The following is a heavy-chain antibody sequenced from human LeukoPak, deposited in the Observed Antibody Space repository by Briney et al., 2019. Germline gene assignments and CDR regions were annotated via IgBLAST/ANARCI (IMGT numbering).Heavy chain of an antibody. CDR3: TTNDAFDI. CDR2: IKRKADGGPT. CDR1: GFTFSDAW. J-gene: IGHJ3*02. Sequence: GGSLRLSRVASGFTFSDAWVNWVRQAPGKGLEWVGRIKRKADGGPTDYAAPVKGRFTISRDDSKDTLYLQMNSLKTEDTAMYYCTTNDAFDIWGQGTMVTVSS. V-gene: IGHV3-15*01.